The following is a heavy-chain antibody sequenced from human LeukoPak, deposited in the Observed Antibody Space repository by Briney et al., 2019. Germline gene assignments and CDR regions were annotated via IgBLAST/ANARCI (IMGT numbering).Heavy chain of an antibody. D-gene: IGHD5-18*01. V-gene: IGHV4-4*07. Sequence: LSETLSLTCTVSGGSISSYYWSWIRQPAGKGLEWIGRIYTSGSTNYNPSLKSRVTMSVDTSKNQFSLKLSSVTAADTAVYYCAREAGGSYGYSWYFDYWGQGTLVTVSS. CDR3: AREAGGSYGYSWYFDY. J-gene: IGHJ4*02. CDR1: GGSISSYY. CDR2: IYTSGST.